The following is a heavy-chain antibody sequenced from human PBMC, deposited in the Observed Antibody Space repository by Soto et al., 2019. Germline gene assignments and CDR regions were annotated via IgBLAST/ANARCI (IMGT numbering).Heavy chain of an antibody. V-gene: IGHV3-23*01. Sequence: EVQFLESGGDLVQPGVSLRLSCTASGFSFRDFSMNWFRQAPGKGLEWVSFIDLSGTTTYYRDSVKGRFTMSKDKSRKTVYLQMNSLRVEDTAIYYCANDRVPDGIFSSDYWGQGVLVTVSS. J-gene: IGHJ4*02. CDR2: IDLSGTTT. CDR1: GFSFRDFS. D-gene: IGHD1-20*01. CDR3: ANDRVPDGIFSSDY.